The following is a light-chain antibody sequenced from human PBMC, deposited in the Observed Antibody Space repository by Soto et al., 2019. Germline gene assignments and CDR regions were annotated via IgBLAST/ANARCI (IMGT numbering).Light chain of an antibody. CDR1: QSVSSSF. CDR2: GAS. CDR3: QHLRA. J-gene: IGKJ5*01. Sequence: EFVLPRSAGTRSSPWGARPNLFCSAGQSVSSSFLAWYQQKRGQPPKLLIYGASSRATGIPDRFRGSDSRTDFSLALPGEEPYDFAMYSCQHLRAFGQGTRLEIK. V-gene: IGKV3-20*01.